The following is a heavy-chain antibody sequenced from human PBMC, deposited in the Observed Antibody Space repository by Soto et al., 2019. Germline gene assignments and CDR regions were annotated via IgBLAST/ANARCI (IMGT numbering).Heavy chain of an antibody. Sequence: ALVKVSCKASGYTFTSYDINWVRQATGQGLEWMGWMNPNSGNTGYAQKFQGRVTMTRNTSISTAYMELSSLRSEDTAVYYCARLYYYGSGSYYKEYYYYMDVWGKGTTVTVSS. D-gene: IGHD3-10*01. CDR3: ARLYYYGSGSYYKEYYYYMDV. CDR1: GYTFTSYD. CDR2: MNPNSGNT. J-gene: IGHJ6*03. V-gene: IGHV1-8*01.